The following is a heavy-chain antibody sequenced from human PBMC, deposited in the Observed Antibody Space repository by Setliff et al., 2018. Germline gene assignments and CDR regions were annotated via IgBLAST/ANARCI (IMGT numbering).Heavy chain of an antibody. CDR3: ARDRVEDYGGILHYYYYYMDV. D-gene: IGHD4-17*01. CDR2: ISAYKGNT. J-gene: IGHJ6*03. CDR1: GYTFNIYG. V-gene: IGHV1-18*01. Sequence: ASVKVSCKASGYTFNIYGISWVRQAPGQGLEWMGWISAYKGNTNYAQKLQGRVTMTTDTSTSTAYMELRSLRSDDTAVYYCARDRVEDYGGILHYYYYYMDVWGKGTTVTVSS.